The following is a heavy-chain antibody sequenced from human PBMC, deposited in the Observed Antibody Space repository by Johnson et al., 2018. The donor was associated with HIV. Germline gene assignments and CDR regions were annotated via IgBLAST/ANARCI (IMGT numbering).Heavy chain of an antibody. CDR1: GFTFSSYA. Sequence: VQLVESGGGVVQPGRSLRLSCAASGFTFSSYAMHWVRQAPGKGLEWVSYINNNASSVYYADSVKGRFTISRDNSKNTLYLQMNSLRAEDTAVYYCAKNGARGDAFDIWGQGTMVTVSS. V-gene: IGHV3-NL1*01. CDR2: INNNASSV. CDR3: AKNGARGDAFDI. J-gene: IGHJ3*02. D-gene: IGHD2-8*01.